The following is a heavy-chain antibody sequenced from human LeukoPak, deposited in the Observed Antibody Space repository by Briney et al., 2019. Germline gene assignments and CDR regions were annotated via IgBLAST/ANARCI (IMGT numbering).Heavy chain of an antibody. V-gene: IGHV1-2*02. CDR1: GYTFTGYY. D-gene: IGHD6-19*01. CDR3: ARDRLGLYSSGWNAFDI. J-gene: IGHJ3*02. Sequence: ASVKVSCKASGYTFTGYYMHWVRQAPGQGLEWMGWINPNSGGTNYAQKFQGRVTMTRDTSISTAYMELSRLSSDDTAVYYCARDRLGLYSSGWNAFDIWGQGTMVTVSS. CDR2: INPNSGGT.